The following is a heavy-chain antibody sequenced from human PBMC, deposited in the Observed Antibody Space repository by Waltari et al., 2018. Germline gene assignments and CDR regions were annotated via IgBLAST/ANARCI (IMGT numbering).Heavy chain of an antibody. CDR2: IYYNGNT. J-gene: IGHJ4*02. D-gene: IGHD2-21*02. V-gene: IGHV4-59*02. Sequence: QVQLQESGPGLVKPSETLSLTCTVSGGSVNSYYWSWIRQPPGKGLEWIGHIYYNGNTDYNPSLKSRVTILVDTSENQVSLKLTSVTAADTALYFCAREIYGGNSRPYDHWGQGTLVTVAS. CDR1: GGSVNSYY. CDR3: AREIYGGNSRPYDH.